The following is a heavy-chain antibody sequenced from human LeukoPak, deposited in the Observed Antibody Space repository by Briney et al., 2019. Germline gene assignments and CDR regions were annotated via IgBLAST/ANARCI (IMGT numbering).Heavy chain of an antibody. CDR1: GGSISSYY. J-gene: IGHJ5*02. V-gene: IGHV4-59*08. CDR2: IYYSGST. D-gene: IGHD6-19*01. CDR3: ARLPYSSGWFDP. Sequence: SETLSLTCTVSGGSISSYYWSWIRQPPGKGLEWIGYIYYSGSTNYNPSLKSRVTISVDTSKNQFSLKPSSVTAADTAVYYCARLPYSSGWFDPWGQGTLVTVSS.